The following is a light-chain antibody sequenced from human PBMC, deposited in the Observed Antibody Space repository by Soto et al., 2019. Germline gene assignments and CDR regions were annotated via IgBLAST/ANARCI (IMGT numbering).Light chain of an antibody. V-gene: IGKV1-39*01. CDR2: AAS. J-gene: IGKJ1*01. CDR3: QQSYSTPRT. Sequence: DIQMTQSPSSLSASLAHRVTITCRASQSISSYLNWYQQKPGKAPKLLIYAASSLQSGVPSRFSGSGSGTDFTPTISSLQPEDFATYYCQQSYSTPRTFGQGTK. CDR1: QSISSY.